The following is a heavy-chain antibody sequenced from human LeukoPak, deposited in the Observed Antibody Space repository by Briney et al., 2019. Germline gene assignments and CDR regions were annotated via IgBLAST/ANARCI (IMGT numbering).Heavy chain of an antibody. V-gene: IGHV4-59*08. CDR2: IYYSGST. D-gene: IGHD4-17*01. Sequence: SETLSLTCTVSGGSISSYYWSWIRQPPGKGLEWVGYIYYSGSTNYNPSLKSRVTISVDTSKNQFSLKLSSVTAADTAVYYCASYGAYPYYFDYWGQGTLVTVSS. J-gene: IGHJ4*02. CDR1: GGSISSYY. CDR3: ASYGAYPYYFDY.